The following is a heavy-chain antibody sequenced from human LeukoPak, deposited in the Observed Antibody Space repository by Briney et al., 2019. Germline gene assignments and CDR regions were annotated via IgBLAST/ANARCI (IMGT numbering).Heavy chain of an antibody. V-gene: IGHV3-30*02. CDR3: AKVTQHYYYDSSGYFPYYFDY. D-gene: IGHD3-22*01. J-gene: IGHJ4*02. Sequence: GGSLRLSCAASGFTFSSYGMHWVRQAPGEGLEWVAFIRYDGSNKYYADSVKGRFSISRDNSKNTLYLQMNSLRAEDTAVYYCAKVTQHYYYDSSGYFPYYFDYWGQGTLVTASS. CDR1: GFTFSSYG. CDR2: IRYDGSNK.